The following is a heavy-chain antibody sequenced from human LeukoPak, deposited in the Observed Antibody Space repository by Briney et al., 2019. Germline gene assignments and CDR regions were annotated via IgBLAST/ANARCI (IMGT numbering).Heavy chain of an antibody. CDR2: IFSGGNT. CDR1: GITVSSNY. J-gene: IGHJ4*02. V-gene: IGHV3-53*01. Sequence: GGSLRLSCAASGITVSSNYMNWVRQAPGKGLEWVSVIFSGGNTYYADSVKGRSAISRDNSKNTVYLQMNSLRAEDTATYYCARDNAPYTSTSSGLGLFDYWGQGTLVTVSS. D-gene: IGHD2-2*02. CDR3: ARDNAPYTSTSSGLGLFDY.